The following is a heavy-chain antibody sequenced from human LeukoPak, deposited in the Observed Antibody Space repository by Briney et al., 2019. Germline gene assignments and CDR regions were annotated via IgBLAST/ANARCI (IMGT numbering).Heavy chain of an antibody. V-gene: IGHV3-21*04. CDR2: ISSSSSYI. Sequence: GSLRLSCAASGFTFSSYSMNCVRQAPGKGLEWVSSISSSSSYIYYADSVKGRFTISRDNAKNSLYLQMNSLRAGDTAVYYCARGDILTGYYGYWGQGTLVTVSS. CDR3: ARGDILTGYYGY. CDR1: GFTFSSYS. J-gene: IGHJ4*02. D-gene: IGHD3-9*01.